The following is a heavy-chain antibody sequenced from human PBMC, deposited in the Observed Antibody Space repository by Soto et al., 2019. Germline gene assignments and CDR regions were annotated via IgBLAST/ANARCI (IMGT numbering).Heavy chain of an antibody. CDR2: IVVGSGNT. Sequence: QMQLVQSGPEVKKPGTSVKVSCKASGFTFTSSAMQWVRQARGQRLEWIGWIVVGSGNTNYAQKFQERVTITRDMSTSTAYMELSSLSSEATAVYYCAARPAYCGGDCYEFCWGQGTLVTVSS. J-gene: IGHJ4*02. CDR3: AARPAYCGGDCYEFC. CDR1: GFTFTSSA. D-gene: IGHD2-21*01. V-gene: IGHV1-58*02.